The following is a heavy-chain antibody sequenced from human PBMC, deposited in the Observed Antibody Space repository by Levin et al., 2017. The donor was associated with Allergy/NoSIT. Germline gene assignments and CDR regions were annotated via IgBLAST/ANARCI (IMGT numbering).Heavy chain of an antibody. Sequence: SCAASGFTFSSYGMHWVRQAPGKGLEWVAVISSDGRKKFYADSVKGRFTISRDNPKNTLDLQMNSLRAEDTAVYYCAKDVYGSGWYPLGNDAFEMWGQGVKVACSS. V-gene: IGHV3-30*18. CDR3: AKDVYGSGWYPLGNDAFEM. CDR1: GFTFSSYG. CDR2: ISSDGRKK. D-gene: IGHD6-19*01. J-gene: IGHJ3*02.